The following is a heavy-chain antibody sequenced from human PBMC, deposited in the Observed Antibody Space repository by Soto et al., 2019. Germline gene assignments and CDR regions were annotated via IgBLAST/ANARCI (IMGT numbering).Heavy chain of an antibody. V-gene: IGHV3-13*01. Sequence: GGSLRLSCAASGFTFSSYDMHWVRQAPGKGLEWVSAIGTAGDTYYPRSVKGRFTNSRENAKNSLYVQMNSLRAGDTAVYYCARAPPPYSNEAFDIWGQGTMVTVSS. CDR2: IGTAGDT. D-gene: IGHD4-4*01. CDR3: ARAPPPYSNEAFDI. CDR1: GFTFSSYD. J-gene: IGHJ3*02.